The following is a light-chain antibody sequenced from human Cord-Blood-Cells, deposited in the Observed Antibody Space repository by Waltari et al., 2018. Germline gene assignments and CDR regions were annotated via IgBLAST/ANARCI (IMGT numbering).Light chain of an antibody. CDR1: SSDVAGYNY. CDR2: DVS. CDR3: SSYTSSSTVV. Sequence: QSALTQPASVSGSPGQSITISCTGTSSDVAGYNYVSWYQQHPGKAPKPMIYDVSNRPSGGSNRFSGSKSGNTASLTISGLQAEDEADYYCSSYTSSSTVVFGVGTKLTVL. J-gene: IGLJ2*01. V-gene: IGLV2-14*01.